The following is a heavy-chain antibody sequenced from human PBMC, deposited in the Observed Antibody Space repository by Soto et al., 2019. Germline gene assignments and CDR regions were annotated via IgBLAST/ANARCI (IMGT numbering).Heavy chain of an antibody. D-gene: IGHD3-22*01. J-gene: IGHJ5*02. Sequence: SETLSLAGPVSGGCISSYYWSWILQPPGKGLEWIGYIYYSGSTNYNPSLKSRVTISVDTSKNQFSLKLRSVTAEDTAVYYCARGIRNYYDSSGFLNWFDPTRQGTLVTVS. CDR3: ARGIRNYYDSSGFLNWFDP. V-gene: IGHV4-59*01. CDR1: GGCISSYY. CDR2: IYYSGST.